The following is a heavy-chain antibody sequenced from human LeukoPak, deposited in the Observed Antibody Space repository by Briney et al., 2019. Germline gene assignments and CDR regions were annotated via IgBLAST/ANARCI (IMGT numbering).Heavy chain of an antibody. CDR2: INHSGST. Sequence: SETLSLTCAVYGGSFSGYYWSWIRQPPGKGLEWIGEINHSGSTNYNPSLKSRVTISVDTSKNQFSLKLSSVTAADTAVYYCARDDDCSSTSCYYYGMDVWGQGTTVTVSS. CDR3: ARDDDCSSTSCYYYGMDV. D-gene: IGHD2-2*01. J-gene: IGHJ6*02. CDR1: GGSFSGYY. V-gene: IGHV4-34*01.